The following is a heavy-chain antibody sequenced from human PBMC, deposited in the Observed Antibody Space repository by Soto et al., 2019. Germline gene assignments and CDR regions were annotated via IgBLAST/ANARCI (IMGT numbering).Heavy chain of an antibody. J-gene: IGHJ5*02. Sequence: QLQLQESGPGLVKPSETLSLTCTVSGGSISSSSYYWGWIRQPPGKGLEWIGSIYYSGSTYYNPSLKSRVTISVDTSKNQFSLKLSSVTAADTAVYYCARHSSRGYDLNWFDPWGQGTLATVSS. D-gene: IGHD5-12*01. V-gene: IGHV4-39*01. CDR1: GGSISSSSYY. CDR3: ARHSSRGYDLNWFDP. CDR2: IYYSGST.